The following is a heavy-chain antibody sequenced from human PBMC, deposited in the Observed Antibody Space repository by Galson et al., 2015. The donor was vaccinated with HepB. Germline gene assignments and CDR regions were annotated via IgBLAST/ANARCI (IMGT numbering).Heavy chain of an antibody. CDR3: ARDHSGAAGYAFDI. V-gene: IGHV1-69*13. D-gene: IGHD6-13*01. J-gene: IGHJ3*02. CDR2: IIPIFGTA. Sequence: SVKVSCKASGGTFSSYAVSWVRQAPGQGLEWMGGIIPIFGTANYAQKFQGRVTITADESTSTAYMELSSLRSEDTAVYYCARDHSGAAGYAFDIWGQGTMVTVSS. CDR1: GGTFSSYA.